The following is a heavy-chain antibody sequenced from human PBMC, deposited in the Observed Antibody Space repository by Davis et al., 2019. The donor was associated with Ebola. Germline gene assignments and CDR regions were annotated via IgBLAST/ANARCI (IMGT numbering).Heavy chain of an antibody. CDR1: GGSISSYY. D-gene: IGHD6-13*01. J-gene: IGHJ4*02. CDR2: IYYSGST. Sequence: SETLSLTCTVSGGSISSYYWSWIRQPPGKGLEWIGGIYYSGSTYYNPSLRSRVTMSVDTSKNQFSLQLTSVTAADTAVYYCARHGGGGSSWYYFDYWGQGTLVTVSS. CDR3: ARHGGGGSSWYYFDY. V-gene: IGHV4-59*04.